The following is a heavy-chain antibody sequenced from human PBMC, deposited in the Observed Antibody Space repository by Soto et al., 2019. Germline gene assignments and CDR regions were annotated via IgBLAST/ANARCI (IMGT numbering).Heavy chain of an antibody. J-gene: IGHJ6*02. CDR1: GFTFSSYW. D-gene: IGHD1-26*01. CDR2: INSDGSRT. Sequence: GGSLRLSCAASGFTFSSYWMHWVRQVPGKGLVWVSRINSDGSRTDYADSVKGRFTISRDNAKNTLDMQMNSLRAEDTAVYYCARGGSGSYGDYYGMDVWGQGTTVTVSS. V-gene: IGHV3-74*01. CDR3: ARGGSGSYGDYYGMDV.